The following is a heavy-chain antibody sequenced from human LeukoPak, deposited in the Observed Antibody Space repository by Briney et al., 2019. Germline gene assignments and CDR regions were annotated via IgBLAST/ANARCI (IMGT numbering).Heavy chain of an antibody. CDR1: GFTISYNY. CDR3: ARDIPVDSRSSVPKPVRDS. Sequence: GGSLGLSCAASGFTISYNYMSWVHQAPGKGLQWVSVIYSNTSAYYADSVKGRFTISRHNSKNTLYLQMTSLRAEDTAVYYCARDIPVDSRSSVPKPVRDSWGQGTLVTVSS. J-gene: IGHJ5*02. V-gene: IGHV3-53*04. CDR2: IYSNTSA. D-gene: IGHD6-6*01.